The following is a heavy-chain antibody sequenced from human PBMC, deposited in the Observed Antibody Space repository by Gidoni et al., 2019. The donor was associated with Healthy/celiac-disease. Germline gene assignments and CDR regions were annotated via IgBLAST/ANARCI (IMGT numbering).Heavy chain of an antibody. CDR3: AKDITAAGYDH. J-gene: IGHJ4*02. V-gene: IGHV3-74*01. Sequence: EVQLVESGGGLVQHGGSLRLSCAASGFTFSSYWMHWVRQAPGKGLVWVSRIDSDGSSSSYADSVKGRFTISRDNAKNTLYLQMNSLRAEDTAVYYCAKDITAAGYDHWGQGTLVTVSS. CDR2: IDSDGSSS. CDR1: GFTFSSYW. D-gene: IGHD6-13*01.